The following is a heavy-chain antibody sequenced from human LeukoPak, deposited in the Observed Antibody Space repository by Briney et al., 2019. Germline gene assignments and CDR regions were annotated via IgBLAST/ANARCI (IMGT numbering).Heavy chain of an antibody. V-gene: IGHV3-30*03. J-gene: IGHJ3*02. CDR2: ISYDGSNK. CDR1: GFTFSSYG. CDR3: ARILTGDGAFDI. D-gene: IGHD7-27*01. Sequence: QPGRSLRLSCAASGFTFSSYGMHWVRQAPGKGLEWVAVISYDGSNKYYADSVKGRFTISRDNSKNTLYLQMNSLRAEDTAVYYCARILTGDGAFDIWGQGTMVTVSS.